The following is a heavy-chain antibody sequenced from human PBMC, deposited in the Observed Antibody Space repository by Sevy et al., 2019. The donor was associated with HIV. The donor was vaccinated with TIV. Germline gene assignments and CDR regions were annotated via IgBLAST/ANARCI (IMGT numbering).Heavy chain of an antibody. V-gene: IGHV3-30*09. J-gene: IGHJ4*02. CDR1: GFTFSSYA. D-gene: IGHD2-21*02. CDR2: ISYDGRNK. CDR3: ARVGFSYCTDDCYHRFDY. Sequence: GGSLRLSCSASGFTFSSYALLWVRQAPGKGLEWVSLISYDGRNKYYSDSVKGRFAISRDESKTTLFLQMESLRTEDTAIYYCARVGFSYCTDDCYHRFDYWGRGTLVTVSS.